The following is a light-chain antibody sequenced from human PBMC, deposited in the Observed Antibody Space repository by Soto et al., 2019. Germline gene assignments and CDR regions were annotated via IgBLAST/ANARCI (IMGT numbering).Light chain of an antibody. CDR1: SSDIGGYDH. CDR3: NSYTTSSSLYV. Sequence: QSVLTQPASVSGSPGQSITIPCTGTSSDIGGYDHVSWYQQHPGKAPKLMVYDVSNRASGVSDRFSGSKSANTASLTISGLQAEDEADYYCNSYTTSSSLYVFGTGTKSPS. J-gene: IGLJ1*01. CDR2: DVS. V-gene: IGLV2-14*01.